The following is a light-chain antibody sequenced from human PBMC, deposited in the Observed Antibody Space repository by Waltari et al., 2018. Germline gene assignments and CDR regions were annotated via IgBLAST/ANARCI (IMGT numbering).Light chain of an antibody. CDR2: DVS. V-gene: IGLV2-14*03. J-gene: IGLJ2*01. CDR1: SSDVGGYNY. CDR3: SSYTSGNTVI. Sequence: QSALTQPASVSGSSGQSITISCIGTSSDVGGYNYVSWYQQHPGKAPKVMIYDVSNRPSGVSNRFSGSKSGNTASLTISGLQAEDEADYYCSSYTSGNTVIFGGGTKLTIL.